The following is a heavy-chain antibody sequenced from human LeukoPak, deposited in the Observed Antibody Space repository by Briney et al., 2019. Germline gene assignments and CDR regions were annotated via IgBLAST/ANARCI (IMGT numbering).Heavy chain of an antibody. J-gene: IGHJ4*02. D-gene: IGHD5-18*01. V-gene: IGHV3-74*01. CDR1: GFTFSRYS. CDR2: VNSDGSGT. Sequence: AGGSLRLSCAASGFTFSRYSMHWVRQAPGKGLVWVSHVNSDGSGTDYADSVKGRFTISRDNAKNTLYLQMNSLRAEDTALYYCARDLSGYNYANPTQVDYWGQGTLVTVSS. CDR3: ARDLSGYNYANPTQVDY.